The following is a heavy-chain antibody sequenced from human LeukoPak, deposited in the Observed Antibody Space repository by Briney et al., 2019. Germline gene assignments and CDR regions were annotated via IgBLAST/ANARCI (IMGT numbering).Heavy chain of an antibody. CDR1: GGSFSGYY. D-gene: IGHD6-13*01. J-gene: IGHJ4*02. Sequence: PSETLSLTCAVYGGSFSGYYWSWIRQPPGKGLEWIGEINHSGSTNYNPSLKSRVTISVDTSKNQFSLKLSSVTAADTAVYYCARRRAAARNWGQGTLVTVSS. V-gene: IGHV4-34*01. CDR3: ARRRAAARN. CDR2: INHSGST.